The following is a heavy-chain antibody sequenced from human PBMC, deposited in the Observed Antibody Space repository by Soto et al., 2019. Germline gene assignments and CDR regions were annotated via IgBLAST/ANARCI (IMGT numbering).Heavy chain of an antibody. D-gene: IGHD3-3*01. CDR1: GGSISSGDYY. J-gene: IGHJ6*02. CDR2: IYYSGST. V-gene: IGHV4-30-4*01. Sequence: QVQLQESGPGLVKPSQTLSLTCTVSGGSISSGDYYWSWIRQPPGKGLEWIGYIYYSGSTYYNPSLKSRVTISVDTSKNQSSLKLSSVTAADTAVYYCAREYYYDFWSGYSGGYYGMDVWGQGTTVTVSS. CDR3: AREYYYDFWSGYSGGYYGMDV.